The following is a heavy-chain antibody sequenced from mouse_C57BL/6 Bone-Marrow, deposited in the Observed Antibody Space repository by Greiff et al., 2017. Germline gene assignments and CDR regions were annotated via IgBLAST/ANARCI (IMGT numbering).Heavy chain of an antibody. CDR3: ATLRGAY. D-gene: IGHD1-1*01. Sequence: EVTVVESGGDLVKPGGSLKLSCAASGFTFSSYGMSWVRQTPDKRLEWVATISNGGSYTYYPDSVKGRFTISRDNAKNTLYLQMSSLKSEDTAMYYCATLRGAYWGQGTLVTVSA. J-gene: IGHJ3*01. CDR1: GFTFSSYG. CDR2: ISNGGSYT. V-gene: IGHV5-6*01.